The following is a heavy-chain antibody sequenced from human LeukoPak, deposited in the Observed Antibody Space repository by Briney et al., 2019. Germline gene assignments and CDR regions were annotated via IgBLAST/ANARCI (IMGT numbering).Heavy chain of an antibody. J-gene: IGHJ5*02. V-gene: IGHV3-9*01. D-gene: IGHD4-17*01. CDR3: AKDSHDYGDPSSWFDP. CDR2: ISWNSGSI. Sequence: PGGSLRLSCADSGFTFSSYAMHWVRQAPGKGLEWVSGISWNSGSIGYADSVKGRFTISRDNAKNSLYLQMNSLRAEDTALYYCAKDSHDYGDPSSWFDPWGQGTLVTVSS. CDR1: GFTFSSYA.